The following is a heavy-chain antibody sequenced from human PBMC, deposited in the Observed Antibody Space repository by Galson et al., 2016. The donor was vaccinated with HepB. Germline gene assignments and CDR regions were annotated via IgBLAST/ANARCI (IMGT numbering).Heavy chain of an antibody. Sequence: SLRLSCAASGFTFSSYRMNWVRQAPGKGLEWVSSISRSSSYINYADSVKGRFTISRDNAKTSLYLQLNSLRAEDTAVYYCARVNTNWSGGRCYRDSYWYFDLWGEGTLVTLSS. V-gene: IGHV3-21*01. CDR3: ARVNTNWSGGRCYRDSYWYFDL. CDR2: ISRSSSYI. D-gene: IGHD2-15*01. J-gene: IGHJ2*01. CDR1: GFTFSSYR.